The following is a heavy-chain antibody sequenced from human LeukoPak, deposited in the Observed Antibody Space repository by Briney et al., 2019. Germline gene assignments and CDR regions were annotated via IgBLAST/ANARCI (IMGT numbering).Heavy chain of an antibody. D-gene: IGHD2-2*01. CDR1: GGSISSSSYY. V-gene: IGHV4-39*01. CDR3: ARHPMRYCSSTSCFWNWFDP. Sequence: SETLSLTCTVSGGSISSSSYYWGWIRQSPGKGLEWIGSIDNSGSTYYNPSLKSRVTISEDTSKNQFPLKLSSVTAADTAVCYCARHPMRYCSSTSCFWNWFDPWGQGTLVTVSS. J-gene: IGHJ5*02. CDR2: IDNSGST.